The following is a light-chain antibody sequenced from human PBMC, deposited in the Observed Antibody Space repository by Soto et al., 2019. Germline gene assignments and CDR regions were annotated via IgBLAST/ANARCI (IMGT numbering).Light chain of an antibody. V-gene: IGLV1-47*01. J-gene: IGLJ1*01. CDR3: QSYDSSLSGSYV. CDR2: MND. CDR1: TSNILRNY. Sequence: QSVLTQPPSASGNPGQRLTISCSGSTSNILRNYVYWYRQLPGTAPRLLISMNDQRPSGVPDRFSGSKSGTSASLAITGLQAEDEADYYCQSYDSSLSGSYVFGTGTKVTV.